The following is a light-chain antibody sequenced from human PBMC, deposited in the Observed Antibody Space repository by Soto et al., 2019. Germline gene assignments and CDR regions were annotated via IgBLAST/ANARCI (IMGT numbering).Light chain of an antibody. CDR3: QQFSSYPLT. Sequence: VLTQSPGTLSLSPGERATLSCRASQSVSSYLVWYQQKPGQAPRLLIYDASNRATGIPARFSGGGSGTDFTLTISRLEPEDFAVYYCQQFSSYPLTFGGGTKVDI. V-gene: IGKV3-11*01. CDR2: DAS. CDR1: QSVSSY. J-gene: IGKJ4*01.